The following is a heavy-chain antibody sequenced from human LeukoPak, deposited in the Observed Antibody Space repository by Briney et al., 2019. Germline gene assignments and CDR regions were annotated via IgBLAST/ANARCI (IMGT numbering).Heavy chain of an antibody. CDR3: ARTTYYYDSSGYYADC. CDR2: INPNSGGT. D-gene: IGHD3-22*01. J-gene: IGHJ4*02. Sequence: ASVKVSCKASGYTFTGYYMHWVRQAPGQGLEWMGWINPNSGGTNYAQKFQGRVTMTRDTSISTAYMELSRLRSDDTAVYYCARTTYYYDSSGYYADCWGQGTLVTVSS. CDR1: GYTFTGYY. V-gene: IGHV1-2*02.